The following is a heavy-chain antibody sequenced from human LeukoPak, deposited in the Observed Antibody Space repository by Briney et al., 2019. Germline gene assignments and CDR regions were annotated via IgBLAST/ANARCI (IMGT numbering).Heavy chain of an antibody. V-gene: IGHV1-18*01. J-gene: IGHJ3*02. D-gene: IGHD4-17*01. CDR1: GYTFTSYG. Sequence: ASVKVSCEASGYTFTSYGISWVRQAPGQGLEWMGWISAYNGNTNYAQKLQGRVTMTTDTSTSTAYMELRSLRSDDTAVYYCARDYGDYRDIDAFDIWGQGTMVTVSS. CDR3: ARDYGDYRDIDAFDI. CDR2: ISAYNGNT.